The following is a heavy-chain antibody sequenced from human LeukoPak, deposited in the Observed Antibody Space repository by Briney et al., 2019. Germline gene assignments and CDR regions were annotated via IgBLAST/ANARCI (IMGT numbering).Heavy chain of an antibody. J-gene: IGHJ4*02. Sequence: PSETLSLTCTVPGVSISSGDYYWSWIRQPPGKGLEWIGYIYYSGSTYYNPSLKSRVTISVDTSKNQFSLKLSSVTAADTAVYYCARDYSGGSCCSHFFDYWGQGTLVTVSS. CDR1: GVSISSGDYY. V-gene: IGHV4-30-4*01. D-gene: IGHD2-15*01. CDR2: IYYSGST. CDR3: ARDYSGGSCCSHFFDY.